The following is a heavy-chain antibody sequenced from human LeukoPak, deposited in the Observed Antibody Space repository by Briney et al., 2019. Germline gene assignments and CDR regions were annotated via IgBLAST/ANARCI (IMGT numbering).Heavy chain of an antibody. J-gene: IGHJ6*03. CDR2: VHASGIT. CDR3: ARDAPPYYYYMDV. Sequence: SETLSLTCTVSGDSISSHYWTWVRQPAGKGLEWIGRVHASGITNYNPSLRSRVTMSVDTSKSQFSLKLSSVTAADTAVYYCARDAPPYYYYMDVWGKGTTVTVSS. CDR1: GDSISSHY. V-gene: IGHV4-4*07.